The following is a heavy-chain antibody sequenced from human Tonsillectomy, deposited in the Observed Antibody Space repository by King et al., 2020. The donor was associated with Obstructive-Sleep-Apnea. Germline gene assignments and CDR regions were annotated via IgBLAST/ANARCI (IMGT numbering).Heavy chain of an antibody. D-gene: IGHD6-13*01. J-gene: IGHJ4*02. CDR2: IFSNDEN. CDR1: GFSLSNARMG. CDR3: AREYSSSWYDYFDY. Sequence: TLKESGPVLVKPTETLTLTCTVSGFSLSNARMGVSWLRQPPGKALEWLAHIFSNDENSYNTSLKSRLTISKDTSKSQVVLTMTNKDPVDTATYYCAREYSSSWYDYFDYWGQGTLVTVSS. V-gene: IGHV2-26*01.